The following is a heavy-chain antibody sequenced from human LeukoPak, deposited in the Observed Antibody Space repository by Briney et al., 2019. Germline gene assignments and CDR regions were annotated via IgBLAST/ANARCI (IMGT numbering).Heavy chain of an antibody. Sequence: GGSLRLSCAASGFSFSTYSMNWVRQAPGKGLEWVSAISGSGGSTYYADSVKGRFAISRDNSKNTLYLQMNSLRAEDTAVYYCAKDVVGYSSGWYPHWGQGTLVTVSS. J-gene: IGHJ4*02. D-gene: IGHD6-19*01. CDR1: GFSFSTYS. CDR3: AKDVVGYSSGWYPH. V-gene: IGHV3-23*01. CDR2: ISGSGGST.